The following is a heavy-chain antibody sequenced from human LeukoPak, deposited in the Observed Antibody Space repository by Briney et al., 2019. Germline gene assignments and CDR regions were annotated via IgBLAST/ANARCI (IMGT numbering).Heavy chain of an antibody. J-gene: IGHJ3*02. CDR3: AREGDRDAFDI. CDR2: IYYSGST. Sequence: SETLSLTCTVSGGSISSGDYYWSWIRQPPGKGLEWIGYIYYSGSTNYNPSLKSRVTISVDTSKNQFSLKLSSVTAADTAVYYCAREGDRDAFDIWGQGTMVTVSS. V-gene: IGHV4-61*08. CDR1: GGSISSGDYY. D-gene: IGHD1-26*01.